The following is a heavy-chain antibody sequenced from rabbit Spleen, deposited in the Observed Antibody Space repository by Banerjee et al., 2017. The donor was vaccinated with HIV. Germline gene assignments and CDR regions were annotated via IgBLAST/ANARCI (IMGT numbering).Heavy chain of an antibody. CDR2: IYTGNSDST. CDR1: GIDFSSSYW. D-gene: IGHD4-1*01. CDR3: AGDIAATDSGGFDL. V-gene: IGHV1S45*01. J-gene: IGHJ4*01. Sequence: QQQLEESGGGLVQPEGSLTLTCTVSGIDFSSSYWICWVRQAPGKGLEWIGCIYTGNSDSTTYASWAKGRFTISKTSSTTVTLQMTSLTAADTATYFCAGDIAATDSGGFDLWGPGTLVTVS.